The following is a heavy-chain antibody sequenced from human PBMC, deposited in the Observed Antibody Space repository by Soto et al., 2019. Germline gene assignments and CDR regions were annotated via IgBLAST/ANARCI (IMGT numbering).Heavy chain of an antibody. CDR2: ISAYNGNT. V-gene: IGHV1-18*04. CDR1: GYTFTSYG. CDR3: ARDVTMVRGVVPFDY. Sequence: ASVKVSCKASGYTFTSYGISWVRQAPGQGLEWMGWISAYNGNTNYAQKLQGRATMTTDTPTSTAYMELRSLRSDDTAVYYCARDVTMVRGVVPFDYWGQGTPVTVSS. D-gene: IGHD3-10*01. J-gene: IGHJ4*02.